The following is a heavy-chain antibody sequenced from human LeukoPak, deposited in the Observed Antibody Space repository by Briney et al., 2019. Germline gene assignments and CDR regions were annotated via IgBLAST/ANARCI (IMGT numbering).Heavy chain of an antibody. D-gene: IGHD3-10*01. V-gene: IGHV1-2*02. J-gene: IGHJ4*02. CDR2: INPNSGGT. Sequence: ASVKVSCKASGYTFTGYYMHWVRQAPGQGLEWMGWINPNSGGTNYAQKFQGRVTMTRDTSISTAYMELSGLRSDDTAVYYCARERELRGVIKRYFDYWGQGTLVTVSS. CDR3: ARERELRGVIKRYFDY. CDR1: GYTFTGYY.